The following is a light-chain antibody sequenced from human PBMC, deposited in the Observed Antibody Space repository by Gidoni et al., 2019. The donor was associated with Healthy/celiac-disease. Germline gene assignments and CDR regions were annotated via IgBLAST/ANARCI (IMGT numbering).Light chain of an antibody. CDR2: DAS. Sequence: DIQMTQSPSSLSASVGDRVTITCQASQAISNSLNWYQQKPGKAPKLLIYDASNLETGVPSRFSGSGSGTDFTFTISSLQPGDIATFYCQQYDNLPLTFGGGTKVEIK. CDR1: QAISNS. CDR3: QQYDNLPLT. V-gene: IGKV1-33*01. J-gene: IGKJ4*01.